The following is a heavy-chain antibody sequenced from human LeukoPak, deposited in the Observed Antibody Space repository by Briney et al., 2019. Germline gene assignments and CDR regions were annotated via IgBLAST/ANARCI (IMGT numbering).Heavy chain of an antibody. CDR2: ISAYNGNT. V-gene: IGHV1-18*01. J-gene: IGHJ6*03. Sequence: GASAKVSCKASGYTFTSYGISWVRQAPGQGLEWMGWISAYNGNTNYAQKLQGRVTMTTDTSTSTAYMELRSLRSDDTAVYYCAREVVPAANYYYYYMDVWGKGTTVTVSS. CDR3: AREVVPAANYYYYYMDV. CDR1: GYTFTSYG. D-gene: IGHD2-2*01.